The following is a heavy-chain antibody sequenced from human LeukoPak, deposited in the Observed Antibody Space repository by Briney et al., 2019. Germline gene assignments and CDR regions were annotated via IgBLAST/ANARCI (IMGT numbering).Heavy chain of an antibody. CDR3: ATGRGDYYYFMDV. CDR1: GHTLTDFP. V-gene: IGHV1-24*01. J-gene: IGHJ6*03. Sequence: GASVKVSCKISGHTLTDFPIHWVGQAPGKGLEWMGSLDPEDSDPIYAQNFQGRLTMTGATSSDTFYMELSSLTSEDTALYFCATGRGDYYYFMDVWGKGTSVTVSS. D-gene: IGHD3-10*01. CDR2: LDPEDSDP.